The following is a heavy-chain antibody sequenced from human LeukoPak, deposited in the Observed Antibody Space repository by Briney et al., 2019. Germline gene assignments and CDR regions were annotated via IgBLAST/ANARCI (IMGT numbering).Heavy chain of an antibody. CDR1: GGSISSYY. CDR2: IYYSGST. V-gene: IGHV4-59*01. J-gene: IGHJ4*02. D-gene: IGHD3-22*01. CDR3: ARAGSLVKGFDY. Sequence: PSETLSLTCTVSGGSISSYYWSWIRQPPGKGLEWIGYIYYSGSTNYNPSLKSRVTISVDTSKNQYSLKLSSVTAADTAVYYCARAGSLVKGFDYWGQGTLVTVSS.